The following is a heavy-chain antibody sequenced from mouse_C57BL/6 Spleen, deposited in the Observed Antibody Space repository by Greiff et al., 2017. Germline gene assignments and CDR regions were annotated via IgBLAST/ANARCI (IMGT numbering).Heavy chain of an antibody. D-gene: IGHD1-1*01. Sequence: VQLQQSGPELVKPGASVKISCKASGYTFTDYYMNWVKQSHGKSLEWIGDINPNNGGTSYNQKFKGKATLTVDKSSSTAYMELRSLTSEDSAVYYCAKIRSVYGSDYFDYWGQGTTLTVSS. V-gene: IGHV1-26*01. CDR2: INPNNGGT. CDR3: AKIRSVYGSDYFDY. J-gene: IGHJ2*01. CDR1: GYTFTDYY.